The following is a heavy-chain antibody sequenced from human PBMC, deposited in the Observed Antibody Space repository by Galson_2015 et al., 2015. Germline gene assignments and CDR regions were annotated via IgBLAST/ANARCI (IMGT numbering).Heavy chain of an antibody. V-gene: IGHV3-23*01. CDR3: AKDPGGTSDYYYGMDV. Sequence: SLRLSCAASGFTFSSYAMSWVRQAPGKGLEWVSAISGSGGSTYYADSVKGRFTISRDNSKNTLYLQMNSLRAEDTAVYYCAKDPGGTSDYYYGMDVWGQGTTVTVSS. D-gene: IGHD2-15*01. CDR2: ISGSGGST. CDR1: GFTFSSYA. J-gene: IGHJ6*02.